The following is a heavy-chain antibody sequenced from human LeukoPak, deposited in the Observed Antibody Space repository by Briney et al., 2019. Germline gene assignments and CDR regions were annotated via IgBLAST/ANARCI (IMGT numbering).Heavy chain of an antibody. J-gene: IGHJ6*04. CDR2: ISYDGSNK. V-gene: IGHV3-30*04. D-gene: IGHD3-9*01. CDR3: ASTGDFDWLTRYYYGMDV. CDR1: GFTFSSYA. Sequence: PGGSLRLSCAASGFTFSSYAMHWVRQAPGKGLEWVAVISYDGSNKYYADSVKGRFTIPRDNAKNSLYLQMNSLRAEDTAVYYCASTGDFDWLTRYYYGMDVWGKGTTVTVSS.